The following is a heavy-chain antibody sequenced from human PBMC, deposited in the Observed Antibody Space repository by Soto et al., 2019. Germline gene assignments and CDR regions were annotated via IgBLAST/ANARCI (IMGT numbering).Heavy chain of an antibody. CDR2: IIPIFGTA. CDR1: GGSFSSYA. CDR3: ARGRCSGASCYPPRV. J-gene: IGHJ4*02. D-gene: IGHD2-15*01. Sequence: QVQLVQSGAEVKKPGSSVKVSCNASGGSFSSYAISWVRQAPGQGLEWMGGIIPIFGTANYAQKFQGRVTITADESTSTAYMELSSLRSEDTAVYFCARGRCSGASCYPPRVWGQGTLVTVSS. V-gene: IGHV1-69*01.